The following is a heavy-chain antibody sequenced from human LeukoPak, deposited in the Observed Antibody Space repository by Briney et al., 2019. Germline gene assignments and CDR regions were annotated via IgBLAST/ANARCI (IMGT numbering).Heavy chain of an antibody. V-gene: IGHV1-18*01. Sequence: ASVKVSCKASGYSFTTYGINWVRQAPGQGLGWLGWISVYNGNTKYPQKFQGRVTMTTDTSTSTAYMELRSLRSDDTAVYYCARDSVAVRPGWFDPWGQGTLVIVSS. CDR1: GYSFTTYG. J-gene: IGHJ5*02. CDR2: ISVYNGNT. CDR3: ARDSVAVRPGWFDP. D-gene: IGHD6-6*01.